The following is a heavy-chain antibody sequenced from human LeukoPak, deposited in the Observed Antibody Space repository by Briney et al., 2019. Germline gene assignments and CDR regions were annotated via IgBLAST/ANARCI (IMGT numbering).Heavy chain of an antibody. CDR2: IYWGEDK. J-gene: IGHJ4*02. Sequence: SGPTLVQPTQTLTLTCTFSGFSLSTTGVGVGWIRQPPGKALEWLALIYWGEDKHYSPSLKSRLTITKDTSKNQVVLTVSNMDPVDTATYYCAHRPNDYDSGGYPKYYFDYWGQGTLVTVSS. CDR3: AHRPNDYDSGGYPKYYFDY. CDR1: GFSLSTTGVG. V-gene: IGHV2-5*02. D-gene: IGHD3-22*01.